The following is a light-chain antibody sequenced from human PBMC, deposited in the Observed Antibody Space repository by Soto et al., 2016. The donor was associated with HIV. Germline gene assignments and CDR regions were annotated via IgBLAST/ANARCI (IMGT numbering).Light chain of an antibody. J-gene: IGKJ2*01. CDR3: QQYNSYYT. Sequence: DIQMTQSPSSLSASVGDRVIITCRASQTIRKYLNWYQQKPGKAPVLLISTTSSLQSGVASRFSGSGSGAEFTLTISNLQPEDFATYYCQQYNSYYTFGQGTKLEIK. CDR1: QTIRKY. V-gene: IGKV1-39*01. CDR2: TTS.